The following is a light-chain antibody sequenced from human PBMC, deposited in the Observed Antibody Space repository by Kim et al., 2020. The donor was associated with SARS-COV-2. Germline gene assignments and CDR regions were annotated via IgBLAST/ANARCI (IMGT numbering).Light chain of an antibody. CDR1: QSISSY. V-gene: IGKV1-39*01. Sequence: DIQMTQSPSSLSASVGDRVTITCRASQSISSYLNWYQQKPGKAPKLLIYAASSLQSGVPSRFSGSGSGTDFTLTISSLQPEDFATYYCQQSYSTPPVTFSGGTKVDIK. CDR2: AAS. J-gene: IGKJ4*01. CDR3: QQSYSTPPVT.